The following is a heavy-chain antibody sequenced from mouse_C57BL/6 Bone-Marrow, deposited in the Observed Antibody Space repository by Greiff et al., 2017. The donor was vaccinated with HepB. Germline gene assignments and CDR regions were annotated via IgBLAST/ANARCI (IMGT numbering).Heavy chain of an antibody. Sequence: EVQLQESGPELVKPGASVKISCKASGYSFTGYYMNWVKQSPEKSLEWIGEINPSTGGTTYNQKFKAKATLTVDKSSSTAYMQLKSLTSEDTAVYYCARCGNSMDYWGQGTSVTVSS. CDR2: INPSTGGT. CDR1: GYSFTGYY. J-gene: IGHJ4*01. D-gene: IGHD2-1*01. V-gene: IGHV1-42*01. CDR3: ARCGNSMDY.